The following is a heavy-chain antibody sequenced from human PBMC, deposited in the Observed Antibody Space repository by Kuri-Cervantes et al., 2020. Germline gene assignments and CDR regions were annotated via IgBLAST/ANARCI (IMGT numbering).Heavy chain of an antibody. CDR1: GYTLTELS. D-gene: IGHD6-6*01. V-gene: IGHV1-24*01. J-gene: IGHJ4*02. CDR3: ASSTSLHGNVDY. Sequence: ASVKVSCKVSGYTLTELSTHWVRQAPGKGLEWMGWSSVYNGDTNYAQKFQGRVTLTSDRSSNTVAMELRSLRSDDTAVYYCASSTSLHGNVDYWGQGTLVTVSS. CDR2: SSVYNGDT.